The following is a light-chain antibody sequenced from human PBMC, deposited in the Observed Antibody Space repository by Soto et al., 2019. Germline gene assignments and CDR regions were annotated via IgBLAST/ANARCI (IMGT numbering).Light chain of an antibody. Sequence: QPVLTQPPSVSGAPGQRVTISCTGSSSNIGAGYDVHWYQQLPGTAPKLLIYGNSNRPSGVPDRFSGSKSGTSASLAITGLQAEDEADYYCQSYDSRLSGHWVFGGGTKVTVL. V-gene: IGLV1-40*01. CDR1: SSNIGAGYD. J-gene: IGLJ3*02. CDR3: QSYDSRLSGHWV. CDR2: GNS.